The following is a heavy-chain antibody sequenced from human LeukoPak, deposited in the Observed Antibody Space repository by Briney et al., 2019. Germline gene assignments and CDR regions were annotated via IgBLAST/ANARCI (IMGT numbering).Heavy chain of an antibody. CDR3: ARVKSIVATLAFDY. CDR1: GYTFTGYY. V-gene: IGHV1-2*02. D-gene: IGHD5-12*01. Sequence: ASVKVSCKASGYTFTGYYMHWVRQAPGQGLEWMGWINPNSGGTSYAQKFQGRVTMTRDTSISTAYMELSRLRSDDTAVYYCARVKSIVATLAFDYWGQGTLVTVSS. J-gene: IGHJ4*02. CDR2: INPNSGGT.